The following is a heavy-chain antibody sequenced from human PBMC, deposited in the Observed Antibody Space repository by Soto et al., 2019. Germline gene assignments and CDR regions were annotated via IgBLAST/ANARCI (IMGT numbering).Heavy chain of an antibody. D-gene: IGHD3-3*01. CDR3: ARHLGRFLEWLDPPNYYYYMDV. CDR1: GGSISSSSYY. CDR2: IYYSGST. V-gene: IGHV4-39*01. J-gene: IGHJ6*03. Sequence: SETLSLTCTVSGGSISSSSYYWGWIRQPPGKGLEWIGSIYYSGSTYYNPSLKSRVTISVDTSKNQFSLKLSSVTAADTAVYYCARHLGRFLEWLDPPNYYYYMDVWGKGTTVTVSS.